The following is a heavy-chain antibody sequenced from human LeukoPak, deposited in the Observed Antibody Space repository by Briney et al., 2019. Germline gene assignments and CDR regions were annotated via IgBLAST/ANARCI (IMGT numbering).Heavy chain of an antibody. V-gene: IGHV4-30-4*01. D-gene: IGHD3-10*01. CDR3: ARDLITMVRDGGFDP. CDR1: GGSISSGVYY. Sequence: SQTLSLTCTVSGGSISSGVYYWSWIRQPPGKGLEWIGYIYYSGSTYYNPSLKSRVTISVDTSKNQFSLKLSSVTAADTAVYYCARDLITMVRDGGFDPWGQGTLVTVSS. CDR2: IYYSGST. J-gene: IGHJ5*02.